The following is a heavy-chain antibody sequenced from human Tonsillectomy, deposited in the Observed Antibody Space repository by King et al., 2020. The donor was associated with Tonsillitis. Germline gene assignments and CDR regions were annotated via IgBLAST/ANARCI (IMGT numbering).Heavy chain of an antibody. D-gene: IGHD5-18*01. CDR2: IRSSVSTI. J-gene: IGHJ3*02. CDR3: ARDRDTAMVMGPPAFDI. CDR1: GFTFCDYY. V-gene: IGHV3-11*01. Sequence: QLVQSGGGLVKPGGSLRLSCAASGFTFCDYYMSWIRQAPGKGLEWVSYIRSSVSTIYYADSVKARFTISRDNAKNSLYLQMNSLRAEDTAVYYCARDRDTAMVMGPPAFDIWGQGTMVTVSS.